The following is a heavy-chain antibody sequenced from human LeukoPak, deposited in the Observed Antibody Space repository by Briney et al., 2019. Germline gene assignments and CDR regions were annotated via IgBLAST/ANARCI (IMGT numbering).Heavy chain of an antibody. Sequence: ASVKVSGKASGYTFTSYGISWVRQAPGQGLEWMGWISAYNGNTNYAQKLQGRVTMTTDTSTSTAYMELRSLRSDDTAVYYCARDAFWQMVRGVRPDAFDIWGQGTMVTVSS. CDR1: GYTFTSYG. J-gene: IGHJ3*02. CDR3: ARDAFWQMVRGVRPDAFDI. CDR2: ISAYNGNT. V-gene: IGHV1-18*01. D-gene: IGHD3-10*01.